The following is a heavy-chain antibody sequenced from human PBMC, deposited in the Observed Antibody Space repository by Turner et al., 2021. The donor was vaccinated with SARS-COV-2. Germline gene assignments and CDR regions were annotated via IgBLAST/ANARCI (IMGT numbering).Heavy chain of an antibody. Sequence: QVQLQESGPGLVMPSETLSLTCTVSGGSISSKSWSWIRQFPGRGLEWIGYFYKIGSIDYNPTLRSRVTISVETSKNQLSLNLISMTAADTAVYYCARHQGSTSGYDHGMNVWGQGTAVIVSS. CDR1: GGSISSKS. CDR3: ARHQGSTSGYDHGMNV. J-gene: IGHJ6*02. D-gene: IGHD1-1*01. V-gene: IGHV4-59*08. CDR2: FYKIGSI.